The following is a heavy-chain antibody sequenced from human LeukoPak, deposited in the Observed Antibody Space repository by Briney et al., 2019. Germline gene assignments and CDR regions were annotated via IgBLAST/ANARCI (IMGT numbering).Heavy chain of an antibody. CDR1: GFTFSSYA. D-gene: IGHD6-19*01. Sequence: PGGSLRLSCAASGFTFSSYAMSWVRQAPGKGLKWVSAISGSGGSTYYADSVKGRFTISRDNSKNTLYLQMNSLRAEDTAVYYCASQYSSGWYGWLFDPWGQGTLVTVSS. CDR3: ASQYSSGWYGWLFDP. CDR2: ISGSGGST. V-gene: IGHV3-23*01. J-gene: IGHJ5*02.